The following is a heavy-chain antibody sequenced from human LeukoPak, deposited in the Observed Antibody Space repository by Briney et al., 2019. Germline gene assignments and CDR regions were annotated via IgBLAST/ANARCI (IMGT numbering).Heavy chain of an antibody. CDR3: ATDFNKGFDP. D-gene: IGHD1/OR15-1a*01. CDR2: ISSSSGII. V-gene: IGHV3-48*04. Sequence: GSLRLSCAASGFTFSNYNMNWVRQAPGKGLEWVSYISSSSGIIYYADSVKGRFTISRDNAKNSLYLQMDSLRVEDTAVYYCATDFNKGFDPWGQGTLVTVSS. CDR1: GFTFSNYN. J-gene: IGHJ5*02.